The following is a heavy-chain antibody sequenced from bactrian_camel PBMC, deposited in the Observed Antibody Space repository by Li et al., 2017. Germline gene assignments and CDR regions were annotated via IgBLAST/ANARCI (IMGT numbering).Heavy chain of an antibody. V-gene: IGHV3S25*01. D-gene: IGHD7*01. CDR2: IATGSGNT. J-gene: IGHJ4*01. CDR1: GYTIRRYC. Sequence: QVQLVESGGGSVQAGGSLRLSCQTSGYTIRRYCMNWFRQAPGKEREGVARIATGSGNTYYADSVKGRFTISQDNAKNTVYLQMNSLKPDDSGTYYCAYESGTTPDLCRRRGPGGYFGQGTQVTVS.